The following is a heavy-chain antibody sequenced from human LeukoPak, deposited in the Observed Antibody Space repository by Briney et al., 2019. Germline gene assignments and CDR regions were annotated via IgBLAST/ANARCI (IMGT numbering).Heavy chain of an antibody. Sequence: PGGPLRLSCAASGFTFSSYAMSWVRQAPGKGLEWVSAISDSGGSTYYADSVKGRFTISRDNSKNTLYLQMNSLRAEDTAAYYCAKALSGDYEHWFDPWGQGTLVTVSS. CDR3: AKALSGDYEHWFDP. V-gene: IGHV3-23*01. CDR1: GFTFSSYA. CDR2: ISDSGGST. J-gene: IGHJ5*02. D-gene: IGHD4-17*01.